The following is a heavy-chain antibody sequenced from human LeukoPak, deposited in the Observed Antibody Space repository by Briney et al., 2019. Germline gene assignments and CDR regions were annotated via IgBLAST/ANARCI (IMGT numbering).Heavy chain of an antibody. CDR1: GFTFSSYT. V-gene: IGHV3-21*01. J-gene: IGHJ4*02. CDR3: ARSRYHNSGYYGIIGD. CDR2: ITSSSIYT. D-gene: IGHD3-22*01. Sequence: GGSLRLSCAASGFTFSSYTMNWVRQAPGKGLEWVSSITSSSIYTYYADSVKGRFTISRDNAKNSLYLEMNSLRAEDTAVYYCARSRYHNSGYYGIIGDWGQGTLVTVSS.